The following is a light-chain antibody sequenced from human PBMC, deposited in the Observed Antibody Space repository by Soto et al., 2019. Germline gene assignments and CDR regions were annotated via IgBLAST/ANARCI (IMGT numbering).Light chain of an antibody. CDR2: EVR. V-gene: IGLV2-14*01. Sequence: QSALTQPASVSGSAGQSITISCSGTMRDVGAYNLVSWYQQHPGTAPKLIIYEVRNRPSGISSRFSGSRSGNTASLTISGLQSEDEADYFCQSYDRSLRTYVFGTATKLTVL. CDR1: MRDVGAYNL. CDR3: QSYDRSLRTYV. J-gene: IGLJ1*01.